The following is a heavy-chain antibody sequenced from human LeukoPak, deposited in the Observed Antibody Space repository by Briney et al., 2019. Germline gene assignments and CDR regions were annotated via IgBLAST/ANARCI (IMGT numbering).Heavy chain of an antibody. CDR3: ARERVRQYSYGYYYYGMDV. J-gene: IGHJ6*02. D-gene: IGHD5-18*01. Sequence: PSETLSLTCAVYGGSFSGYYWSWIRQPPGKGLEWIGEINHSGSTNYNPSLKSRVTISVDTPKNQFSLKLSSVTAADTAVYYCARERVRQYSYGYYYYGMDVWGQGTTVTVS. V-gene: IGHV4-34*01. CDR2: INHSGST. CDR1: GGSFSGYY.